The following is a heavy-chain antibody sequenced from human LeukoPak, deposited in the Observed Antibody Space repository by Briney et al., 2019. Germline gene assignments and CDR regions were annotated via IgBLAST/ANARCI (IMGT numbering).Heavy chain of an antibody. Sequence: PGGSLSLSCAASGFTFSNYDMSWLPHPPGSGLEGVAGITGSGGSTYYDDSVKGRFTISRDNSKTTLYLQMNSLGAGDNYCAKGNWGERLDWYFELWGRGTLVTVSS. D-gene: IGHD1-26*01. CDR1: GFTFSNYD. CDR3: AKGNWGERLDWYFEL. CDR2: ITGSGGST. J-gene: IGHJ2*01. V-gene: IGHV3-23*01.